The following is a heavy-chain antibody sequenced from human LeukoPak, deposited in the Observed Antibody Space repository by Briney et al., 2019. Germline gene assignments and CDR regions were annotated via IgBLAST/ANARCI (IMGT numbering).Heavy chain of an antibody. Sequence: TSETLSLTCTVSGGSISSYYWSWIRQPPGKGLEWIGYIYYSGSTNYNPSLKSRVTISVDTSKNQFSLKLSSVTAADTAVYYCARAPVRATAFDYWGQGTLVTVSS. D-gene: IGHD3-10*01. CDR2: IYYSGST. CDR3: ARAPVRATAFDY. CDR1: GGSISSYY. J-gene: IGHJ4*02. V-gene: IGHV4-59*01.